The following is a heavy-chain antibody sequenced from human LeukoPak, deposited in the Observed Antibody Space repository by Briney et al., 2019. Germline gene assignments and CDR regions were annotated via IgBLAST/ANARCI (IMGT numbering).Heavy chain of an antibody. D-gene: IGHD1-20*01. CDR1: GFTFSDYA. J-gene: IGHJ6*02. CDR3: AKILTGTGPTMDV. CDR2: ISGSGSNT. Sequence: GGSLRLSCAASGFTFSDYAMTWARQAPGKGLEWVSAISGSGSNTYYADSAKGRFTISRDNSKSTLCLQMNSLRAEDTAVYYCAKILTGTGPTMDVWGQGTTVTVSS. V-gene: IGHV3-23*01.